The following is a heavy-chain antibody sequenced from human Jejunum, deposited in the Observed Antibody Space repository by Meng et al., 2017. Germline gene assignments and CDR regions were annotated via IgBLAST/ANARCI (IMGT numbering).Heavy chain of an antibody. V-gene: IGHV4-61*08. CDR2: ANT. J-gene: IGHJ4*02. CDR1: GGFVGRAGAQ. Sequence: HLEKWGAGMVMPSGTLSLICCVSGGFVGRAGAQWRWMRQPPGRGVEWIGYANTHYNPSLKRRVTISLDTSRNLFSLSLTSVNAADTAVYYCARDSMGSLDYWGQGILVTVSS. CDR3: ARDSMGSLDY. D-gene: IGHD1-26*01.